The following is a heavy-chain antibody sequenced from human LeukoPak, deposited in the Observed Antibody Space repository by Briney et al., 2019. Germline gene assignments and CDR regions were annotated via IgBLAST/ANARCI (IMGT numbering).Heavy chain of an antibody. D-gene: IGHD4-23*01. CDR2: IYYSGST. CDR1: GGSISSYY. CDR3: ARGTDYGVNSYDY. J-gene: IGHJ4*02. Sequence: SETLSLTCTVSGGSISSYYWSWIRQPPGKGLEWIGYIYYSGSTNYNPSLKSRVTISVDTSKNQFSLKLSSVTAPDTAVYYCARGTDYGVNSYDYGGQGTLATVSS. V-gene: IGHV4-59*01.